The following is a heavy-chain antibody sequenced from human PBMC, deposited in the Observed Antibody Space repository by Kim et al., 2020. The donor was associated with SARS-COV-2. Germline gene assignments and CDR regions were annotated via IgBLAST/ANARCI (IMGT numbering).Heavy chain of an antibody. CDR1: GGSFSGYY. Sequence: SETLSLTCAVYGGSFSGYYWSWIRQPPGKGLEWIGEINHSGSTNYNPSLKSRVTISVDTSKNQFSLKLSSVTAADTAVYYCARGVRTVFFFPYWGQGTLVTVSS. CDR2: INHSGST. J-gene: IGHJ4*02. D-gene: IGHD3-10*01. CDR3: ARGVRTVFFFPY. V-gene: IGHV4-34*01.